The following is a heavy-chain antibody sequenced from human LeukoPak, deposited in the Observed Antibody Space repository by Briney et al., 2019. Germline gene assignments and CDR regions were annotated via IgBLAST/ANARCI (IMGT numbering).Heavy chain of an antibody. CDR3: ARTRSVMSYGNYELFDY. CDR1: GFTFSSYA. J-gene: IGHJ4*02. V-gene: IGHV3-30-3*01. CDR2: ISYDGSNK. D-gene: IGHD4-11*01. Sequence: SGGSLRLSCAASGFTFSSYAMHWVRQAPGKGLEWVAVISYDGSNKYYADSVKGRFTISRDNSKNTLYLQMNSLRAEDTAVYYCARTRSVMSYGNYELFDYWGQGTLVTVSS.